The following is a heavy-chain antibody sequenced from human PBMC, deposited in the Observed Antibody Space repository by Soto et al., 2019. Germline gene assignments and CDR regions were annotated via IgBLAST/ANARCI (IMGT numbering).Heavy chain of an antibody. D-gene: IGHD4-17*01. Sequence: QVQLVQSGAEVKKPGSSVKVSCKASGGTFSSYAISWVRQAPGQGLEWMGGIIPISGTANYAQKFQGRVTITADESTSTAYMELSSLRSEDTAVYYCARGLTTVTTYYYYGMDVWGQGTTVTVSS. CDR3: ARGLTTVTTYYYYGMDV. V-gene: IGHV1-69*12. CDR1: GGTFSSYA. J-gene: IGHJ6*02. CDR2: IIPISGTA.